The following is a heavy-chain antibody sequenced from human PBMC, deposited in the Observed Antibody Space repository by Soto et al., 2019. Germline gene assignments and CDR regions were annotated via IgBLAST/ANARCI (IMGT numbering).Heavy chain of an antibody. J-gene: IGHJ3*02. CDR3: ARRYCSGGTSHSPACCAFDI. CDR2: IYPGDSGT. CDR1: GYSFTSYW. V-gene: IGHV5-51*01. Sequence: GESLKIFCKGSGYSFTSYWIGWVRQMPGKGLGWGGIIYPGDSGTRYSLSFQGQVTIYYDKSISSDYLQWGSLKAADRALYYCARRYCSGGTSHSPACCAFDIWGQGTMVTVSS. D-gene: IGHD2-15*01.